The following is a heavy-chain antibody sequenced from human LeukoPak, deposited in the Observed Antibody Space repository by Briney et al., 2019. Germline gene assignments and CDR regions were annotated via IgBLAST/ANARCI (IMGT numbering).Heavy chain of an antibody. V-gene: IGHV1-24*01. CDR2: FDPEDGET. CDR1: GYTLTELS. D-gene: IGHD3-16*02. Sequence: ASVKVSCKVSGYTLTELSMHWVRQAPGKGLEWMGGFDPEDGETIYAQKFQGRVTMTEDTSTDTAYMELSSLRSEDTAVYYCASGAYDYVWGRYRSLDYWGQGTLVTVSS. J-gene: IGHJ4*02. CDR3: ASGAYDYVWGRYRSLDY.